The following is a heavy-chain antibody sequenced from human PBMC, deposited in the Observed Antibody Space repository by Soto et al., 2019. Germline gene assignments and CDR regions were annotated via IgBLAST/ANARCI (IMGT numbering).Heavy chain of an antibody. CDR3: ARPLDCSGGSCYWYYGMDV. CDR2: IYPGDSDT. J-gene: IGHJ6*02. Sequence: PGESLKISCKGSGYSFTSYWIGWVRQMPGKGLEWMGIIYPGDSDTRYNPSFQGQVTISADKSISTTYLQWSSLKASDTAIYYCARPLDCSGGSCYWYYGMDVWGQGTTVTVSS. D-gene: IGHD2-15*01. CDR1: GYSFTSYW. V-gene: IGHV5-51*01.